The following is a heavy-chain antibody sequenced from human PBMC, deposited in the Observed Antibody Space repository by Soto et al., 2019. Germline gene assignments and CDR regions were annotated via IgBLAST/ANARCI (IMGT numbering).Heavy chain of an antibody. V-gene: IGHV5-51*01. CDR1: GYSFTSYW. Sequence: GESLKISCKGSGYSFTSYWIGWVRQMPGKGLEWMGIIYPGDSDTRYSPSFQGQVTISADKSISAAYLQWSSLKASDTAMYYCARYIVLVPAAISWFDPWGQGTLVTVSS. CDR3: ARYIVLVPAAISWFDP. CDR2: IYPGDSDT. J-gene: IGHJ5*02. D-gene: IGHD2-2*01.